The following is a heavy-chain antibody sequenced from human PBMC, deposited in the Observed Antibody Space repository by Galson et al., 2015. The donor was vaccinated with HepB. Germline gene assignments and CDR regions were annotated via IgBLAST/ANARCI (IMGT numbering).Heavy chain of an antibody. J-gene: IGHJ4*02. CDR2: ISTSSSYI. Sequence: SLRLSCAASGFTFSSYSMNWVRQSPGKGLEWVSSISTSSSYIYYADSVKGRFTISRDNAKNSLYLQMNSLRAEDTAVYYCARENTYYGSGSYYMDYWGQGTLVTVSS. CDR3: ARENTYYGSGSYYMDY. D-gene: IGHD3-10*01. CDR1: GFTFSSYS. V-gene: IGHV3-21*01.